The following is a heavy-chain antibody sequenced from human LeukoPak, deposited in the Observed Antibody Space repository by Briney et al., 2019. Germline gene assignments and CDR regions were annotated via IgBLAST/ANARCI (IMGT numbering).Heavy chain of an antibody. V-gene: IGHV3-48*03. CDR1: GFTFSAYE. CDR3: VSAYGGLLDY. D-gene: IGHD3-16*01. CDR2: ISGSGDTI. Sequence: GGSLRLSCAASGFTFSAYEMNWVSQAPGKGLEWLSYISGSGDTIYYAESVKGRFTISRDNAKNSLYLQMSSLRAEDTAVYYCVSAYGGLLDYWGQGTLVTVPS. J-gene: IGHJ4*02.